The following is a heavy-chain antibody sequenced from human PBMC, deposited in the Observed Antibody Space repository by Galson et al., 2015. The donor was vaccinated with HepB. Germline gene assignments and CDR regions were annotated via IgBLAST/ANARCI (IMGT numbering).Heavy chain of an antibody. CDR3: ARDSSSWYYYYGMDV. D-gene: IGHD6-13*01. J-gene: IGHJ6*02. V-gene: IGHV3-7*03. CDR2: IKQDGSEK. Sequence: SLRLSCAASGFTFSSYWMSWVRQAPGKGLEWVANIKQDGSEKYSVDSVKGRFTISRDNAKNSLYLQMNSLRAEDTAVYYCARDSSSWYYYYGMDVWGQGTTVTVSS. CDR1: GFTFSSYW.